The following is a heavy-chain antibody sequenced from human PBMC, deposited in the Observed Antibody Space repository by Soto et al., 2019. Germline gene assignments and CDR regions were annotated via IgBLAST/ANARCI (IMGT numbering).Heavy chain of an antibody. J-gene: IGHJ5*02. CDR1: GGTFSSYT. D-gene: IGHD2-15*01. CDR2: IIPILGIA. Sequence: QVQLVQSGAEVKKPGSSVKVSCKASGGTFSSYTISWVRQAPGQGLECMGRIIPILGIANYAQKFQGRVTITADKSTSTAYMELSSLRSEDTAVYYCARQDIVVVVAATGWFDPWGQGTLVTVSS. CDR3: ARQDIVVVVAATGWFDP. V-gene: IGHV1-69*02.